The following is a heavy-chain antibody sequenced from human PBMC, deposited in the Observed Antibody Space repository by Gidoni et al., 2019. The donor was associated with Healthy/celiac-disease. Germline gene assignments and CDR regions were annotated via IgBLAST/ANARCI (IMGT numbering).Heavy chain of an antibody. Sequence: EVQLLESGGGLVQPGGSLRLSCAASGFTFSSYAMRWVRQAPGKGLEWVSAISGSGGSTYYADSVKGRFTISRDNSKNTLYLQMNSLRAEDTAVYYCAKSPHGIVVVIATQLTFDYWGQGTLVTVSS. CDR2: ISGSGGST. J-gene: IGHJ4*02. CDR3: AKSPHGIVVVIATQLTFDY. V-gene: IGHV3-23*01. D-gene: IGHD2-21*01. CDR1: GFTFSSYA.